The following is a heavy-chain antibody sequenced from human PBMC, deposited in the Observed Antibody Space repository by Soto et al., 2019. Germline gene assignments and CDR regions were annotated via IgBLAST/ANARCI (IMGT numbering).Heavy chain of an antibody. CDR3: ARNSDDYVWGGMDV. D-gene: IGHD3-16*01. J-gene: IGHJ6*02. CDR1: GYSISSSNW. CDR2: LYYSGST. V-gene: IGHV4-28*01. Sequence: QVQLQESGPGLVKPSDTLSLTCAVSGYSISSSNWWGWIRQPPGNGLEWIGYLYYSGSTYYNPSLKSRVTMSVDTSKNQFSLKLSSVTAVDTAVYYCARNSDDYVWGGMDVWGQGTTVTVSS.